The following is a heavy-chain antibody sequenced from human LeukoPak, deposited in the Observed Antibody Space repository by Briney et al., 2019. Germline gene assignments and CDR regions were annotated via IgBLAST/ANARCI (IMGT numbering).Heavy chain of an antibody. CDR2: INHSGST. J-gene: IGHJ6*02. D-gene: IGHD3-10*01. CDR3: ARGRYYYGSGSYYNPRYYYYYGMDV. V-gene: IGHV4-34*01. Sequence: SETLSLTCAVYGGSFSGYYWSWIRQPPGKGLEWIEEINHSGSTNYNPSLKSRVTISVDTSKNQFSLKLSSVTAADTAVYYCARGRYYYGSGSYYNPRYYYYYGMDVWGQGTTVTVSS. CDR1: GGSFSGYY.